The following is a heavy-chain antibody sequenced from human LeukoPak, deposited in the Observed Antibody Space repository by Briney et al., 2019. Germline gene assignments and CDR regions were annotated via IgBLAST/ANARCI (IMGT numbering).Heavy chain of an antibody. D-gene: IGHD3-10*01. J-gene: IGHJ5*02. CDR1: GFTFSSYA. Sequence: GGSLRLSCAASGFTFSSYAMSWVRQAPGKGLEWVSAISGYGDNTYYADSVKGRFTFSRDNSKNTLYLQMSSLRAEDTAVYYCAKDSGLHWFDPWGQGTLVIVSS. CDR2: ISGYGDNT. V-gene: IGHV3-23*01. CDR3: AKDSGLHWFDP.